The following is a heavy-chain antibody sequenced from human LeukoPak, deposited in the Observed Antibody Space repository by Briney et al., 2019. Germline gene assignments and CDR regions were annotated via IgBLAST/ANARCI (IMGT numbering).Heavy chain of an antibody. Sequence: ASVKVSCKASGYTFTGYYMHWVRQAPGQGLEWMGWINPNSGGTNYAQKFQGRVTMTEDTSTDTAYMELSSLRSEDTAVYYCATAPDYGDYDYWGQGTLVTVSS. CDR2: INPNSGGT. CDR3: ATAPDYGDYDY. J-gene: IGHJ4*02. V-gene: IGHV1-2*02. D-gene: IGHD4-17*01. CDR1: GYTFTGYY.